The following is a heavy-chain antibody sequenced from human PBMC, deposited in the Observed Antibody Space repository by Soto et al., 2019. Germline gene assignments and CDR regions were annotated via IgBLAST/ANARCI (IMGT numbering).Heavy chain of an antibody. CDR2: ISGSGGST. V-gene: IGHV3-23*01. Sequence: GGSLRLSCAASGFTFSSYAMSWVRQAPGKGLEWVSAISGSGGSTYYADSVKGRFTISRDNSKNTLYLQMNSLRAEDTAVDCWSKDRVRGVIIKVNWFDPWDQGTLVTVTS. CDR1: GFTFSSYA. D-gene: IGHD3-10*01. CDR3: SKDRVRGVIIKVNWFDP. J-gene: IGHJ5*02.